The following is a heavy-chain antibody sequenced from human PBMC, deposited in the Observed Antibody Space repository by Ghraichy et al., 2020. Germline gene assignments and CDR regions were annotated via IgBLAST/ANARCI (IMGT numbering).Heavy chain of an antibody. J-gene: IGHJ5*02. CDR3: AKIPLGVAVVTADSSS. CDR2: ISGSGGST. Sequence: GGSLRLSCAASGFTFSSYAMSWVRQAPGKGLEWVSAISGSGGSTYYADSVKGRFTISRDNSKNTLYLQMNSLRAEDTAVYYCAKIPLGVAVVTADSSSWGQGTLVTVSS. CDR1: GFTFSSYA. D-gene: IGHD2-21*02. V-gene: IGHV3-23*01.